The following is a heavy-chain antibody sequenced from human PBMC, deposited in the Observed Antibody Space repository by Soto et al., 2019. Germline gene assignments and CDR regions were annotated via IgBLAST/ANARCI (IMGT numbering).Heavy chain of an antibody. D-gene: IGHD3-10*01. CDR1: GGTFSSYA. V-gene: IGHV1-69*01. CDR3: ARDRSFYYGSGSYYKTPLGPWMMDV. Sequence: QVQLVQSGAEVKKPGSSVKVSCKASGGTFSSYAISWVRQAPGQGLEWMGGIIPIFGTANYAQKFQGRVTITADESTSTAYMELSSLRSEDTAVYYCARDRSFYYGSGSYYKTPLGPWMMDVWVQGTTVTVSS. J-gene: IGHJ6*02. CDR2: IIPIFGTA.